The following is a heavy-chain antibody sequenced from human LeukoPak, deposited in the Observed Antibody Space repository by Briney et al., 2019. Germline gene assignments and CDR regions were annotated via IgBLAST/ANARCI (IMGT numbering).Heavy chain of an antibody. J-gene: IGHJ4*02. D-gene: IGHD4-17*01. CDR2: IYPGDSDT. CDR3: ARHAQDYGDYEYYFDY. V-gene: IGHV5-51*01. CDR1: GYSFTSYW. Sequence: GGSLKISCKGSGYSFTSYWIGWVRQMPGKGLEWMGIIYPGDSDTRYSPSFQGQVTISADKSISTAYLQWSSLKASDTAMYYCARHAQDYGDYEYYFDYWGQGTLVTVSS.